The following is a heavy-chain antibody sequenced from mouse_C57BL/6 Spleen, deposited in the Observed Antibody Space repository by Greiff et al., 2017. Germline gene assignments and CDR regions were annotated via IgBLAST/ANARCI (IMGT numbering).Heavy chain of an antibody. D-gene: IGHD2-1*01. Sequence: VQLQQPGAELVMPGASVKLSCKASGYTFTSYWMHWVKQRPGQGLEWIGEIDPSDSYTNYNQKFKGKSTLTVDKSSSTAYMQLSSLTSEDSAVYYCAREWRKLYYGNYLDYWGQGTTLTVSS. CDR2: IDPSDSYT. J-gene: IGHJ2*01. CDR1: GYTFTSYW. CDR3: AREWRKLYYGNYLDY. V-gene: IGHV1-69*01.